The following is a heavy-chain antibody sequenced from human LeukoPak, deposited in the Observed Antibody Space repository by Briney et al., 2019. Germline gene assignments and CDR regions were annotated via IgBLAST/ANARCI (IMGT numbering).Heavy chain of an antibody. D-gene: IGHD3-22*01. CDR1: GYSISGGYY. CDR3: ARMGVSYYYDSSTYYPVAFDV. V-gene: IGHV4-38-2*01. J-gene: IGHJ3*01. Sequence: SETLSLTCAVSGYSISGGYYWGWIRQSPGKGLELIATIFHSGSIYYNPSLKSRVTLSVDTSKNQFSLKLNSVTAADTAVYYCARMGVSYYYDSSTYYPVAFDVWGQGTMVTVSS. CDR2: IFHSGSI.